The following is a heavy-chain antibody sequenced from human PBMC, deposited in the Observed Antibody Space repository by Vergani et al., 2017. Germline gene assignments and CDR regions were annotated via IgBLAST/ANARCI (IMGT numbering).Heavy chain of an antibody. CDR1: GFTFSSYA. CDR2: IKQDGSEK. CDR3: AGGVAGPLFDY. J-gene: IGHJ4*02. D-gene: IGHD6-19*01. V-gene: IGHV3-7*03. Sequence: EVQLVESGGGLVQPGGSLRLSCAASGFTFSSYAMSWVRQAPGKGLEWVANIKQDGSEKYYVDSVKGRFTISRDNAKNSLYLQMNSLRAEDTAVYYCAGGVAGPLFDYWGQGTLVTVSS.